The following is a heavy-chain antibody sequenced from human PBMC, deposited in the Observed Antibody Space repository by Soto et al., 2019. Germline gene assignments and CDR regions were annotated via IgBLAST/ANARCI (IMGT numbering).Heavy chain of an antibody. D-gene: IGHD3-22*01. CDR3: TTVSHSSSYCHDY. J-gene: IGHJ4*02. CDR2: IKTKTDGGTR. Sequence: EVQLVESGGGLVKPGGSLRLSCAASGFTLSDAWMSWVRQAPGKGLEWVGRIKTKTDGGTRDYAAPVNVRFIFSRDDSKNTLYLQMNSLKTEDTAVYYCTTVSHSSSYCHDYWGQGTLVTVSS. CDR1: GFTLSDAW. V-gene: IGHV3-15*01.